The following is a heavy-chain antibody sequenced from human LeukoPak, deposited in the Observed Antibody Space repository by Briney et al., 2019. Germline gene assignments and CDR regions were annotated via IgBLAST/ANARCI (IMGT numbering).Heavy chain of an antibody. CDR1: GFTFSSYA. CDR3: AKGYYDILTDYFHNWFNP. V-gene: IGHV3-23*01. Sequence: GGSLRLSCAASGFTFSSYAMSWVRQAPGKGLEWVSTISESGANTHYAASVKGRFTISRDDSKNTLYVQMNSLRADDTAVYYCAKGYYDILTDYFHNWFNPWGQGTLVIVSS. CDR2: ISESGANT. D-gene: IGHD3-9*01. J-gene: IGHJ5*02.